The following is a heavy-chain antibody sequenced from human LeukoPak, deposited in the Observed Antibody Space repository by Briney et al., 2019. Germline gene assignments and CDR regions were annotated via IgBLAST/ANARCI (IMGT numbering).Heavy chain of an antibody. J-gene: IGHJ4*02. Sequence: SETLSLTCTASGGSISSSSYYWGWIRQPPGKGLEWIGSIYYSGSTYYNPSLKSRVTISVDTSKNQFSLKLSSVTAADTAVYYCARDGEMEGLSYWGQGTLVTVSS. CDR3: ARDGEMEGLSY. D-gene: IGHD5-24*01. CDR1: GGSISSSSYY. V-gene: IGHV4-39*07. CDR2: IYYSGST.